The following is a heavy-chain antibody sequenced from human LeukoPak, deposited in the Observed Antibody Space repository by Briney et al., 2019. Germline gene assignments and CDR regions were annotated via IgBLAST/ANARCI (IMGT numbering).Heavy chain of an antibody. CDR2: INPHSGGT. J-gene: IGHJ4*02. V-gene: IGHV1-2*02. CDR3: ASGFRVSTTAGDYFDY. Sequence: ASVKVSCKASGYTFTDYYIHWVRQAPGQGLEWMGWINPHSGGTSYAQKFQGIVTMTRDTSISTAYMDLSRLRSDDTAVYYCASGFRVSTTAGDYFDYWGQGTLVTVSS. CDR1: GYTFTDYY. D-gene: IGHD2/OR15-2a*01.